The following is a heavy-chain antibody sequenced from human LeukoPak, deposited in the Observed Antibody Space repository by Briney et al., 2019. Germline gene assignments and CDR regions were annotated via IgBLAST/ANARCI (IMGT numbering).Heavy chain of an antibody. Sequence: GGSLRLSCAASGFTFSTYWMHWVRQATAKGLVWVSRINSAGSSTTYADSVKGRFAISRDNAKNTLYLQMNSLRAEDMDVYYCARDVYYGSGSYSNDAFDIWGQGTMVTVSS. V-gene: IGHV3-74*01. D-gene: IGHD3-10*01. CDR1: GFTFSTYW. J-gene: IGHJ3*02. CDR2: INSAGSST. CDR3: ARDVYYGSGSYSNDAFDI.